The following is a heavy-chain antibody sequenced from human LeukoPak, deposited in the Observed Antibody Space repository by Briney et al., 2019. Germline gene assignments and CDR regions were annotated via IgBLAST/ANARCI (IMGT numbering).Heavy chain of an antibody. J-gene: IGHJ4*02. V-gene: IGHV3-74*01. CDR2: INSGGSST. Sequence: GGSLRLSCAASGFTFSSYWMHWVRQAPGKGLVWVSRINSGGSSTSYADSVKGRFTISRDNAKNTLYLRMNSLRAEDTAVYYCARVAETIYYGDYGDYWGQGTLVTVSS. CDR3: ARVAETIYYGDYGDY. CDR1: GFTFSSYW. D-gene: IGHD4-17*01.